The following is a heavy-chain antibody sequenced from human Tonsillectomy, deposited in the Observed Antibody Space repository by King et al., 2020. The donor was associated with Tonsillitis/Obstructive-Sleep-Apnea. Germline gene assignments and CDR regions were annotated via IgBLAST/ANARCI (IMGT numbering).Heavy chain of an antibody. CDR3: ARPRSGSYADS. J-gene: IGHJ4*02. V-gene: IGHV5-51*01. CDR2: IYPADSDT. Sequence: QLVQSGAEVKKPGESLKISCQGFGYSFTTYWIGWVRQMPGRGLEWMGIIYPADSDTRYSPSFQGQVTIPADKSINTAYLQWSTLKASDTAMYYCARPRSGSYADSWGQGTLVTVSS. CDR1: GYSFTTYW. D-gene: IGHD1-26*01.